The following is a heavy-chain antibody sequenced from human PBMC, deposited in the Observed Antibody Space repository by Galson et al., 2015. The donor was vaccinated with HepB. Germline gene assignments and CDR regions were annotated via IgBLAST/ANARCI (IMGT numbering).Heavy chain of an antibody. D-gene: IGHD3-10*01. J-gene: IGHJ4*02. CDR1: GGSIRSSSYY. CDR3: ARHILDTSAFFDY. Sequence: SETLSLTCTVSGGSIRSSSYYWGWIRQPPGKGLEWIGTFYYRESPYYNPSLKSRVTISEDSSKNQFSLKLTFVTAADTVVYYCARHILDTSAFFDYWGQGTLVAVSS. V-gene: IGHV4-39*01. CDR2: FYYRESP.